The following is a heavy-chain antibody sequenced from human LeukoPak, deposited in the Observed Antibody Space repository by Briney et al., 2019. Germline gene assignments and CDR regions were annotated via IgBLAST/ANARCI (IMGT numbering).Heavy chain of an antibody. Sequence: GESLKISCKGSGYSFTSYWNGWVRQMPGKGLEWMGIIYPGDSDTRYSPSFQGQVTISADKSISTAYLQWSSLKASDTAMYYCARLRGSGPLLYYFDYWGQGTLVTVSS. CDR3: ARLRGSGPLLYYFDY. CDR1: GYSFTSYW. V-gene: IGHV5-51*01. D-gene: IGHD2-15*01. J-gene: IGHJ4*02. CDR2: IYPGDSDT.